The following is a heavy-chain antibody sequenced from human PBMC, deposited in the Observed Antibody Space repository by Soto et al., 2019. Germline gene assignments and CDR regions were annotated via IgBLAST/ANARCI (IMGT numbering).Heavy chain of an antibody. J-gene: IGHJ6*02. CDR1: GGSISSGGYY. CDR2: IYYSGST. D-gene: IGHD2-21*02. V-gene: IGHV4-31*03. Sequence: QVQLQESGPGLGKPSQTISLTCTVYGGSISSGGYYWSWIREHPEEGLEWIGYIYYSGSTYYNPSLKSRVTISVDTSKNQFSLKLSSVTAADTAVYYCARVCGGDCHYGMDVWGQGTTVTVSS. CDR3: ARVCGGDCHYGMDV.